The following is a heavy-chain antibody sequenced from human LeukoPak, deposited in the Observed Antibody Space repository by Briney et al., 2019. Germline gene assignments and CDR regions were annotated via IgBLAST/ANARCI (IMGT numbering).Heavy chain of an antibody. CDR1: GGTFSSYA. D-gene: IGHD2-2*01. Sequence: SVKVSCKASGGTFSSYAISWVRQAPGQGLEWMGGIIPIFGTANYAQKFQGRVTITADESTSTTYMELSSLRSEDTAVYYCAAVVPAVMGYFDYWGQGTLVTVSS. J-gene: IGHJ4*02. V-gene: IGHV1-69*13. CDR3: AAVVPAVMGYFDY. CDR2: IIPIFGTA.